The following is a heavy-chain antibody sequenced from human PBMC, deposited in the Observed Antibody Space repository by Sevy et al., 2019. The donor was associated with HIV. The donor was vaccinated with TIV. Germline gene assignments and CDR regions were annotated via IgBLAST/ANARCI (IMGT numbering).Heavy chain of an antibody. CDR1: GFTFSTYG. D-gene: IGHD3-22*01. CDR3: ARDLRDYDSSGYYYFGSYFDY. V-gene: IGHV3-21*01. CDR2: ISSSSSYI. Sequence: GGSRLSCAASGFTFSTYGMHWVRQAPGKGLEWVSSISSSSSYIYYADSVKGRFTISRDNAKNSLYLQMNSLRVEDTAVYYCARDLRDYDSSGYYYFGSYFDYWGQGTLVTVSS. J-gene: IGHJ4*02.